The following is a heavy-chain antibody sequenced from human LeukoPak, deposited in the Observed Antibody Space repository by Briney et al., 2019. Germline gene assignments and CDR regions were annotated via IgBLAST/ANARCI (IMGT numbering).Heavy chain of an antibody. J-gene: IGHJ4*02. D-gene: IGHD6-19*01. V-gene: IGHV1-18*01. CDR3: ARGSSGWSYFDY. CDR1: GYTFTSYG. Sequence: ASVKVSCKASGYTFTSYGISLVRHAPGQGLEWMGWISAYNGNTNYAQKLQRRVTMTTDTSTSTAYMELRSLRSDDTAVYYCARGSSGWSYFDYWGQGTLVTVSS. CDR2: ISAYNGNT.